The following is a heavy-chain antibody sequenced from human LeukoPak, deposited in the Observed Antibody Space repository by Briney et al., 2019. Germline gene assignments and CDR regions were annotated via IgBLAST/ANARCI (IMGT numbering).Heavy chain of an antibody. J-gene: IGHJ4*02. D-gene: IGHD5-24*01. V-gene: IGHV4-59*08. CDR1: GGSINPYR. Sequence: SETLSLTCTVSGGSINPYRWSWIRQPPGKGLEWIGYIYYTGSTNYNPSLRSRVTISVDTSKNQFSLRLSSVTAADTAVYYCARHRGDGYSYGRYFDYWGQGTLVTVSS. CDR2: IYYTGST. CDR3: ARHRGDGYSYGRYFDY.